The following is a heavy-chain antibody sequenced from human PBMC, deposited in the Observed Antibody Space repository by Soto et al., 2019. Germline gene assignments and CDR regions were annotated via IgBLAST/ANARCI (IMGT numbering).Heavy chain of an antibody. V-gene: IGHV3-23*01. J-gene: IGHJ4*02. Sequence: EVQLLESGGGLVQPGGSLRLSCAASGFTFINYGMTWVRQAPGKGLEWVSGISGSGEITNYAELVKGRFIISRDNSKNTLHLQMNNLRDEDTAVYYCAKGLFYCDYWGRGTLVT. D-gene: IGHD3-16*01. CDR2: ISGSGEIT. CDR1: GFTFINYG. CDR3: AKGLFYCDY.